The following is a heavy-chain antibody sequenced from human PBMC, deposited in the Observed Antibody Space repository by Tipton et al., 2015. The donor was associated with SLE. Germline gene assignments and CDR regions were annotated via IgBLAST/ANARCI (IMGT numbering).Heavy chain of an antibody. CDR1: GFTFSSYA. V-gene: IGHV3-23*01. D-gene: IGHD2-15*01. J-gene: IGHJ4*02. Sequence: GSLRLSCAASGFTFSSYAMSWVRQAPGKGLEWVSAISGSGGSTYYADSVKGRFTISRDNSKNTLYLQMNSLRAEDTAVYYCANNVGYCSGGSCYSPCDYWGQGTLVTVSS. CDR3: ANNVGYCSGGSCYSPCDY. CDR2: ISGSGGST.